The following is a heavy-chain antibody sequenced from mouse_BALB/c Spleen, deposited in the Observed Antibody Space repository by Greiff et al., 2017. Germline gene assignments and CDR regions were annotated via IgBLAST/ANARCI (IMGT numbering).Heavy chain of an antibody. CDR2: ISYSGST. J-gene: IGHJ1*01. V-gene: IGHV3-8*02. CDR1: GDSITSGY. CDR3: ARGGGYGRYWYFDG. D-gene: IGHD1-1*02. Sequence: EVKLQESGPSLVKPSQTLSLTCSVTGDSITSGYWNWIRKFPGNKLEYMGYISYSGSTYYNPSLKSRISITRDTSKNQYYLQLNSVTTEDTATYYCARGGGYGRYWYFDGWGAGTTVTVSS.